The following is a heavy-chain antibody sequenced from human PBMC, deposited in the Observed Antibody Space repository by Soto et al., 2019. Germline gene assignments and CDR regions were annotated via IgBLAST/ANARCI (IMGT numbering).Heavy chain of an antibody. Sequence: GGSLRLSCAASGFIFENFGMSWVRQAPGKGLERISSISGSGFKKYYADSVKGRFTISRDNSKSTVYLELNNLSAEDTAVYHCAKNQGVELVPLATVDWFDPWGQGSVVTVLL. CDR1: GFIFENFG. J-gene: IGHJ5*02. CDR3: AKNQGVELVPLATVDWFDP. CDR2: ISGSGFKK. D-gene: IGHD1-26*01. V-gene: IGHV3-23*01.